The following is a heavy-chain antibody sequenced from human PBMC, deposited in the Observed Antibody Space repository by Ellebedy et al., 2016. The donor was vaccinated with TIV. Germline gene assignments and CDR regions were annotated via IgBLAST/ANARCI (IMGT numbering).Heavy chain of an antibody. CDR2: IWFDGSHT. Sequence: PGGSLRLSCAASGFTFGSLGMHWVRQAPGKGLEWVAVIWFDGSHTYYVDSVKGRFTISRDNSKNTLYLQMNSPRAEDTAVYYCARDRGDAYSASVLDYWGQGSLVTVSS. CDR3: ARDRGDAYSASVLDY. J-gene: IGHJ4*02. D-gene: IGHD6-13*01. V-gene: IGHV3-33*08. CDR1: GFTFGSLG.